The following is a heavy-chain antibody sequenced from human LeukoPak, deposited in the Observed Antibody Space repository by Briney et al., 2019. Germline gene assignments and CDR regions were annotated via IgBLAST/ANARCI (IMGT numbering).Heavy chain of an antibody. V-gene: IGHV3-33*01. CDR2: IWYDGSNK. CDR3: ATFGPGGLPSSPLDY. D-gene: IGHD1-26*01. Sequence: GGSLRLSCAASGFTFSSYGMHWVRQAPGKGLEWVAVIWYDGSNKYYADSVKGRFTISRDNSKNTLYLQMNSLRAEDTAVYYCATFGPGGLPSSPLDYWGQGTLVTVSS. CDR1: GFTFSSYG. J-gene: IGHJ4*02.